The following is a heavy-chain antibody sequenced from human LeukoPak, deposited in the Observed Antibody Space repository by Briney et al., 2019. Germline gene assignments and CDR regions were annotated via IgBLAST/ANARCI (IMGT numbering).Heavy chain of an antibody. J-gene: IGHJ5*02. CDR3: AILHIVVVTAILEGWFDP. D-gene: IGHD2-21*02. Sequence: PSETLSLTCTVSGGSISSSSYYWGWIRQPPGKGLEWIGSIYYSGSTYYNPSLKSRVTISVDTSKNQFSLKLSSVTAADTAVYYCAILHIVVVTAILEGWFDPWGQGTLVTVSS. CDR1: GGSISSSSYY. CDR2: IYYSGST. V-gene: IGHV4-39*01.